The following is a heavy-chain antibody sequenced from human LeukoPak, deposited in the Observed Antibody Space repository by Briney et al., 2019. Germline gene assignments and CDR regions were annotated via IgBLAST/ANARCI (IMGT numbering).Heavy chain of an antibody. CDR1: GYTCTNYY. CDR2: INPNSGGT. J-gene: IGHJ4*02. D-gene: IGHD6-13*01. V-gene: IGHV1-2*04. Sequence: ASVKVSCKPSGYTCTNYYMHWVRQAPGQGLEWMGWINPNSGGTNYAQKFQGWVTMTTDTSTSTAYMELRSLRSDDTAVYYCARDGPYERQQLTGYFDYWGQGTLVTVSS. CDR3: ARDGPYERQQLTGYFDY.